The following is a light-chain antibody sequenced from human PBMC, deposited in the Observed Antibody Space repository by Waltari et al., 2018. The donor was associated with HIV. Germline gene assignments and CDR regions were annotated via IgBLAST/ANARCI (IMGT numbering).Light chain of an antibody. CDR3: ETWDSSTWV. CDR1: SGHSRNI. CDR2: LEGGGGY. J-gene: IGLJ3*02. Sequence: QPVLTQSSSAPASLGSSVKLTCTLTSGHSRNIIAWHQQQPGQAPRYLMKLEGGGGYNKGSGVPDRFSGSSSGADRYLTSSNLQFEDEADYYCETWDSSTWVFGGGTKVTV. V-gene: IGLV4-60*02.